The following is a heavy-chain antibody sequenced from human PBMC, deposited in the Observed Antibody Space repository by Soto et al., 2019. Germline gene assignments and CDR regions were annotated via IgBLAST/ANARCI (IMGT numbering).Heavy chain of an antibody. J-gene: IGHJ4*02. CDR3: ARDKDLEPTVWGY. CDR1: GDSMATGGHY. D-gene: IGHD7-27*01. V-gene: IGHV4-31*02. CDR2: IYYSGAT. Sequence: VHLQESGPGLVRPSETLSLSCSVSGDSMATGGHYYNWIRHLPGKGREWIGYIYYSGATHYSPSLRPRATISIDTSKNQFSLRLISVTAADTALYFCARDKDLEPTVWGYWGQGIQVTVSS.